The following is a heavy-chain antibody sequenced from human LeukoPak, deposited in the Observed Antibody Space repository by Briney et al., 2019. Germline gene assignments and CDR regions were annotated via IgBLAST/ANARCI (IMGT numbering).Heavy chain of an antibody. CDR1: GFTVSSNY. J-gene: IGHJ4*02. V-gene: IGHV3-53*01. D-gene: IGHD5-18*01. Sequence: GGSLRLSCAASGFTVSSNYMSWVRQAPGKGLEWVSVIYSGGSTYYADSVKGRFTISRDNSKNTLYLQMNSLRAEDTAVYYCARVYPAMVSAPDYSGPGTLVTVSS. CDR2: IYSGGST. CDR3: ARVYPAMVSAPDY.